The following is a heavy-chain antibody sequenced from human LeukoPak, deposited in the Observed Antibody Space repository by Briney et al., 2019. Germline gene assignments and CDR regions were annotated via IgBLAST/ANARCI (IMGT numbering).Heavy chain of an antibody. CDR1: GFTFDDYA. J-gene: IGHJ4*02. D-gene: IGHD3-10*01. CDR2: ISWNSGSI. V-gene: IGHV3-9*01. Sequence: GGSLRLSCAASGFTFDDYAMHWVRQAPGKGLEWVSGISWNSGSIGYADSVKGRFTISRDNAKNSLYLQMNSLRAEDTALYYCASSFGFGELLPPHYWGQGTLVTVSS. CDR3: ASSFGFGELLPPHY.